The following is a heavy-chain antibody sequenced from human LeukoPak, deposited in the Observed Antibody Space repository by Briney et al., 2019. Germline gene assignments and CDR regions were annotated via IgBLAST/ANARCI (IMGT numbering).Heavy chain of an antibody. CDR2: IYYSGST. D-gene: IGHD6-19*01. Sequence: SETLSLTCTVSGGSISSYYWSWIRQPPGKGLEWIGCIYYSGSTNYNPSLKSRVTISVDTSKNQFSLKLSSVTAADTAVYYCARGEWLEPFDYWGQGTLVTVSS. J-gene: IGHJ4*02. CDR3: ARGEWLEPFDY. CDR1: GGSISSYY. V-gene: IGHV4-59*01.